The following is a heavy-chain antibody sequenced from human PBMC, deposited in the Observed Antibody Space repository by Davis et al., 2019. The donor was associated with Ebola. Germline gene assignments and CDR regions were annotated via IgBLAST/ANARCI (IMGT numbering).Heavy chain of an antibody. CDR1: GGSFTGYF. CDR2: ISQVGVT. V-gene: IGHV4-34*01. Sequence: MPSETLSLTCALYGGSFTGYFWSWIRQPPGKGMEWIGQISQVGVTNYNPSLKSRVTISMDTSKNQFYLRLDSVTAADTAVFYCARTAMTSISDLGLGYNYFDPWGQGTLVTVST. CDR3: ARTAMTSISDLGLGYNYFDP. J-gene: IGHJ5*02. D-gene: IGHD2-21*02.